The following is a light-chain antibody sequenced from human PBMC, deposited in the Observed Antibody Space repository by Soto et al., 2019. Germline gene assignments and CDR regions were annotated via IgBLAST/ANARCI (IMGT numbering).Light chain of an antibody. J-gene: IGKJ4*02. CDR1: QSVSSN. Sequence: VTQSPATLSVYPGERAPLSCRASQSVSSNLAWYQQKPGQAPRLLIYGASTMATGIPARFSGSGSGTDFTLTISSLEPEDFAVYYCQQRNDRPLTFGEGTKVDIK. CDR3: QQRNDRPLT. V-gene: IGKV3-15*01. CDR2: GAS.